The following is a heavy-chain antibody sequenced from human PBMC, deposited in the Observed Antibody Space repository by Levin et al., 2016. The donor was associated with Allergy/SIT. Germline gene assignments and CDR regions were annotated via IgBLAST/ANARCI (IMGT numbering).Heavy chain of an antibody. CDR2: IFHSGRT. D-gene: IGHD2/OR15-2a*01. Sequence: SETLSLTCAVSGGSISSNNWWSWVRQPPGKGLEWIGEIFHSGRTNYSPPLKSRVTLFIDKSKNEFSLRMTSMTAADTAVYYCARDETIYESQYFYGMDVWGQGSTVTVSS. CDR3: ARDETIYESQYFYGMDV. J-gene: IGHJ6*02. CDR1: GGSISSNNW. V-gene: IGHV4-4*02.